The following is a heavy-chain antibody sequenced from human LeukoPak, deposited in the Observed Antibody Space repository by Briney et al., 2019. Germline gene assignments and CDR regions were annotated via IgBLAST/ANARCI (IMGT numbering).Heavy chain of an antibody. CDR2: INHSGST. J-gene: IGHJ4*02. V-gene: IGHV4-34*01. Sequence: SETLSLTCAVYGGSFSGYYWSWIRQPPGKGLEWIGEINHSGSTNYNPSLKSRVTISVDTSKNQFSLKLSSVTAADTAVYYCARHRRDSSGYYFDYWGQGTLVTVSS. D-gene: IGHD6-25*01. CDR1: GGSFSGYY. CDR3: ARHRRDSSGYYFDY.